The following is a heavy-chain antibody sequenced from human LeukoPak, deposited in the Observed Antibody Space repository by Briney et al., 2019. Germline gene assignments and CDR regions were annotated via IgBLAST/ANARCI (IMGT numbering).Heavy chain of an antibody. V-gene: IGHV3-23*01. J-gene: IGHJ5*02. D-gene: IGHD2-2*01. Sequence: GGSLRLSCAASGFTFRSYAMHWVRLAPGKGLEWVSATTGGGDRTYYADSVKGRFTISRDNSKNTLYLQMNSPRADDTAVYYCAKDRATLVVPASSPTNWFDPWGQGTLVTVSS. CDR2: TTGGGDRT. CDR3: AKDRATLVVPASSPTNWFDP. CDR1: GFTFRSYA.